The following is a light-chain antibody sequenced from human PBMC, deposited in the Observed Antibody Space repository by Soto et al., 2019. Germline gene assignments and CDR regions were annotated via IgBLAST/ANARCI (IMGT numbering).Light chain of an antibody. CDR2: AAS. J-gene: IGKJ1*01. Sequence: EIVMTQSPATLSVSPGETVTLSCRASQSVSIDLAWYQQKPGQAPRLLISAASTRATGIPARFSGSESGTEFTLTISSLQSEDFAVYYCQQYYDWLDVTFGQGTKVEI. CDR3: QQYYDWLDVT. CDR1: QSVSID. V-gene: IGKV3-15*01.